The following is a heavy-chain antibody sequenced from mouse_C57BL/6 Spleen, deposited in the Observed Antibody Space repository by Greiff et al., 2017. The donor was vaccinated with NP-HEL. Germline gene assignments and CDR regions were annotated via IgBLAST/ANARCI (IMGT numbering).Heavy chain of an antibody. CDR2: IYPGDGDT. D-gene: IGHD1-1*01. CDR3: ARGINYYGSSPFDY. Sequence: QVQLKESGPELVKPGASVKISCKASGYAFSSSWMNWVKQRPGKGLEWIGRIYPGDGDTNYNGKFKGKATLTADKSSSTAYMQLSSLTSEDSAVYFCARGINYYGSSPFDYWGQGTTLTVSS. V-gene: IGHV1-82*01. J-gene: IGHJ2*01. CDR1: GYAFSSSW.